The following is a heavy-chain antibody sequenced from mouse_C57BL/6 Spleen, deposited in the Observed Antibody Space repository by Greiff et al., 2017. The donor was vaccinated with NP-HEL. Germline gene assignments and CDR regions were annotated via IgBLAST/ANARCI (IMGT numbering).Heavy chain of an antibody. J-gene: IGHJ4*01. CDR3: ARAGRSLYYAMDY. CDR2: INPNNGGT. Sequence: EVQLQQSGPELVKPGASVKMSCKASGYTFTDYNMHWVKQSHGQSLEWIGYINPNNGGTSYNQKFKGKATLTVNKSSSTAYMELRSLTSEDSAVYDCARAGRSLYYAMDYWGQGTSVTVSS. V-gene: IGHV1-22*01. CDR1: GYTFTDYN.